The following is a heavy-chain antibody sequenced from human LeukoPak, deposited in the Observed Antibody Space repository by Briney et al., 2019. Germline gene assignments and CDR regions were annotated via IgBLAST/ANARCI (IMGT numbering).Heavy chain of an antibody. CDR1: GYTFTSYG. CDR2: INAGNGNT. Sequence: ASVKVSCKASGYTFTSYGISWVRQAPGQRLEWMGWINAGNGNTKYSQKFQGRVTITRDTSASTAYMELSSLRSEDTAVYYCARGRHYDFWSGSADDAFDIWGQGTMVTVSS. J-gene: IGHJ3*02. D-gene: IGHD3-3*01. V-gene: IGHV1-3*01. CDR3: ARGRHYDFWSGSADDAFDI.